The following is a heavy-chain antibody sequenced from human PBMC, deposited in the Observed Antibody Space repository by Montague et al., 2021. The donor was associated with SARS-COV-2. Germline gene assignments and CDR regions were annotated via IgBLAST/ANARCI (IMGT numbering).Heavy chain of an antibody. J-gene: IGHJ4*02. V-gene: IGHV3-11*01. D-gene: IGHD3-22*01. CDR1: GFALNDYY. CDR2: ISHSSNTI. CDR3: ARPPTFYYESSGYYSN. Sequence: SLRLSCAASGFALNDYYMAWIRQAPGKGLEWLAYISHSSNTIAYADSVKGRFTTSRDNANNSVHLHMTNLRVEDTAVYYCARPPTFYYESSGYYSNWGQGAQVTVTS.